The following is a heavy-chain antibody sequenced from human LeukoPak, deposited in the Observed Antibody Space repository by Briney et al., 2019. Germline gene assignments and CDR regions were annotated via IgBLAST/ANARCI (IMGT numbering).Heavy chain of an antibody. J-gene: IGHJ4*02. CDR3: ARDQILKCAAMGY. CDR1: GFIFSSYG. D-gene: IGHD5-18*01. Sequence: GGSLRLSCAASGFIFSSYGMHWVRQAPGKGLEWVAVTSYDGRKKYYADSVKGRFTISRDNSKNTLYLQMNRLRAEDTAVYYCARDQILKCAAMGYWGQGTLVTVSS. V-gene: IGHV3-30*03. CDR2: TSYDGRKK.